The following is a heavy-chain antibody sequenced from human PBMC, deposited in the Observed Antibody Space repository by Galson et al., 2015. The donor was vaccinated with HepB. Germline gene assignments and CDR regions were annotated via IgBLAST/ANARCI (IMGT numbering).Heavy chain of an antibody. CDR1: GYRFTGYY. CDR2: INPASGGT. V-gene: IGHV1-2*02. J-gene: IGHJ4*02. D-gene: IGHD3-10*01. CDR3: AREKYYGSGYFDY. Sequence: SCKAAGYRFTGYYMHWVRQAPGQGLQWMGWINPASGGTNYAQQFQGRVTMTRDTSINTAYMELRRLRSDDTAVYYCAREKYYGSGYFDYWGQGTLVTVSS.